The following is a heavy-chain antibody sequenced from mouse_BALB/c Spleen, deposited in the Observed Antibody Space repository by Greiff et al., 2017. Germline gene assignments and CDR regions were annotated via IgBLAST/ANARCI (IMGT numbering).Heavy chain of an antibody. Sequence: EVKLQESGPGLVKPSQSLSLTCTVTGYSITSDYAWNWIRQFPGNKLEWMGYISYSGSTSYNPSLKSRISITRDTSKNQFFLQLNSVTTEDTATYYCARLSTTVLDYWGQGTTLTVSS. CDR2: ISYSGST. V-gene: IGHV3-2*02. CDR1: GYSITSDYA. CDR3: ARLSTTVLDY. D-gene: IGHD1-1*01. J-gene: IGHJ2*01.